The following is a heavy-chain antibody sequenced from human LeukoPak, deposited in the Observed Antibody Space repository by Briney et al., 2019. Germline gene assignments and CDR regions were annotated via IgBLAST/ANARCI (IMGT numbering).Heavy chain of an antibody. V-gene: IGHV1-46*01. CDR1: GYTFTSYY. D-gene: IGHD4-17*01. CDR2: INPSGGST. CDR3: ARAATVPRVFDY. Sequence: ASVKVSCKASGYTFTSYYMHWVRQAPGQGLEWMGIINPSGGSTSYAQKFQGRVTMARDTSTSTVYMELSSLRSEDTAVYYCARAATVPRVFDYWGQGTLVTVSS. J-gene: IGHJ4*02.